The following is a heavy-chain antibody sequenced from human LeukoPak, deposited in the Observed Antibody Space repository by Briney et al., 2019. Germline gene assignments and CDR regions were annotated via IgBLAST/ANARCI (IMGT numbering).Heavy chain of an antibody. Sequence: PGGSLRLSCAASGFTFSSYPINWVRQGPGKGLEWVSSISGSGSSTYYADSVKGRFTISRDNSKNTLYLQMNSLRAEDTAVYYCAKPKLNYYESSGYWEFHYYMDVWGKGTTVTVSS. CDR3: AKPKLNYYESSGYWEFHYYMDV. D-gene: IGHD3-22*01. CDR2: ISGSGSST. V-gene: IGHV3-23*01. CDR1: GFTFSSYP. J-gene: IGHJ6*03.